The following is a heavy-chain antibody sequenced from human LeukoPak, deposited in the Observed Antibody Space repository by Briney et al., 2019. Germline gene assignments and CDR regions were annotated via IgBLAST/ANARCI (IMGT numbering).Heavy chain of an antibody. CDR1: GFTFSSYG. J-gene: IGHJ4*02. Sequence: GGSLRLSCAASGFTFSSYGMHWVRQAPGKGLEWVAVIWYGGSNKYYADSVKGRFTISRDNSKNTLYLQMNSLRAEDTAVYYCASNYASGSYFSIGWGQGTLVTVSS. V-gene: IGHV3-33*08. CDR2: IWYGGSNK. D-gene: IGHD3-10*01. CDR3: ASNYASGSYFSIG.